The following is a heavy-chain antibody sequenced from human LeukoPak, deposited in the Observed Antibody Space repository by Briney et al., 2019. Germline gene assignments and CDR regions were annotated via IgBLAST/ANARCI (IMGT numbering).Heavy chain of an antibody. V-gene: IGHV1-18*01. D-gene: IGHD4-11*01. J-gene: IGHJ3*02. CDR2: ISVYNGNT. Sequence: ASVKVSCKTSGYIFTTYGITWVRQAPGQGLEWMGWISVYNGNTDYAQKLQGRVTMTTDTSMSTAYMDLRSLRSDDTAVYYCARGYYSSFDIWGQGTMVTVSS. CDR3: ARGYYSSFDI. CDR1: GYIFTTYG.